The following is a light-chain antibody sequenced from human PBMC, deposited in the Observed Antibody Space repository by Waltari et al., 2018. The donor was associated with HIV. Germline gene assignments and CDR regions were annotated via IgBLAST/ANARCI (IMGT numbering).Light chain of an antibody. CDR3: QAWDSSNVV. Sequence: SSELTQPPSVSVSPGQTASITCSGDKLGDKYACWYQQRPGQSPVLVIEQDHKRPSGIPERFSGSNSGNTATLTISGAQALDEANYYCQAWDSSNVVLGGGTKLTVL. J-gene: IGLJ2*01. V-gene: IGLV3-1*01. CDR2: QDH. CDR1: KLGDKY.